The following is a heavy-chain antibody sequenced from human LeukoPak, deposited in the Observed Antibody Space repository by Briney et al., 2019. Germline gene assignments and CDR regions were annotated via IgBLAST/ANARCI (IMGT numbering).Heavy chain of an antibody. CDR2: MWTDRSDK. CDR1: GFIFRNFA. J-gene: IGHJ6*02. V-gene: IGHV3-33*01. CDR3: ARPGYYYGMDV. Sequence: GGSLRLSCAASGFIFRNFAMQWVRQAPGKGLEWVGVMWTDRSDKYYADSVKGRFTISRDNSRNALYLQMNSLRAEDTAVYYCARPGYYYGMDVWGQGTTVTVSS. D-gene: IGHD3-10*01.